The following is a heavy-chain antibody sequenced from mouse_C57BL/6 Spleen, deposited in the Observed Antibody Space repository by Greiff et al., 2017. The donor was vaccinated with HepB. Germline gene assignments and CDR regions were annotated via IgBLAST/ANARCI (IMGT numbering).Heavy chain of an antibody. D-gene: IGHD1-1*02. CDR3: ARKGVLWSFAY. CDR1: GYSITSGYY. Sequence: EVKLMESGPGLVKPSQSLSLTCSVTGYSITSGYYWNWIRQFPGNKLEWMGYISYDGSNNYNPSLKNRISITRDTSKNQFFLKLNSVTTEDTATYYCARKGVLWSFAYWGQGTLVTVSA. CDR2: ISYDGSN. J-gene: IGHJ3*01. V-gene: IGHV3-6*01.